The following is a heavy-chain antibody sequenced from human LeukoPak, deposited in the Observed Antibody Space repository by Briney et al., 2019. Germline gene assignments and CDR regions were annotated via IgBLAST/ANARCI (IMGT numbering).Heavy chain of an antibody. CDR2: ISGSGGFT. CDR1: GFTFSNYG. J-gene: IGHJ3*02. V-gene: IGHV3-23*01. Sequence: GGSLRLSCAPSGFTFSNYGMSWVRQAPGKGLEWVSGISGSGGFTNYADSVKGRFTISRDNSKNTLYLQMDSLRAEDTAVYYCAKDLGGYSSGWPDPFDIWGQGTMVTVSS. D-gene: IGHD6-19*01. CDR3: AKDLGGYSSGWPDPFDI.